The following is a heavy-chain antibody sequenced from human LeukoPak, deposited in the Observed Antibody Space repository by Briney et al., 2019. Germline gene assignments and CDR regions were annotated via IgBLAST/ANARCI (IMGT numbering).Heavy chain of an antibody. CDR3: ASPYRLPSPGAFDF. Sequence: SVKVSCKPSGSTLSSYGVTWVRQAPGQGLEWLGSIIPLFASTNTAQEFQGRVTITADDSTSTAYLELRSLRSEDTAVYYCASPYRLPSPGAFDFWGPGTLVTVSS. D-gene: IGHD2-21*02. CDR1: GSTLSSYG. CDR2: IIPLFAST. V-gene: IGHV1-69*19. J-gene: IGHJ3*01.